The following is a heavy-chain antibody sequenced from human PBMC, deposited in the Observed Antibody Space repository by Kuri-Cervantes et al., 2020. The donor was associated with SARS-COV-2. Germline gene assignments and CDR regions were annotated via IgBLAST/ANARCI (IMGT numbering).Heavy chain of an antibody. CDR3: AIGDSSSPHDAFDI. Sequence: GGSLRLSCAASGFTFSDYYMGWIRQAPGKGLEWVSYISSSGSTIYYADSVKGRFTISRDNAKNSLYLQMNSLRAEDTAVYYCAIGDSSSPHDAFDIWGQGTMVTVSS. V-gene: IGHV3-11*04. CDR2: ISSSGSTI. J-gene: IGHJ3*02. CDR1: GFTFSDYY. D-gene: IGHD6-6*01.